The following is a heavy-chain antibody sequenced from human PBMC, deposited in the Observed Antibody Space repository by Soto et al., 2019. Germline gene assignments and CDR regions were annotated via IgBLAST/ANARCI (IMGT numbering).Heavy chain of an antibody. CDR1: GFTVSSNY. D-gene: IGHD3-9*01. Sequence: GGSLRLSCAASGFTVSSNYMXWVRQAPGKGLEWVSVIYSGGSTYYADSVKGRFTISRDNSKNTLYLQMNSLRAEDTAVYYCARDDWHYDILTGYSPSDAFDIWGQGTMVTVSS. J-gene: IGHJ3*02. CDR2: IYSGGST. V-gene: IGHV3-66*01. CDR3: ARDDWHYDILTGYSPSDAFDI.